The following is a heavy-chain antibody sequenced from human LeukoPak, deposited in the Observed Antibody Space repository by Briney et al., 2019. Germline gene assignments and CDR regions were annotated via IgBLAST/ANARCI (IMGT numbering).Heavy chain of an antibody. CDR1: GFTFSSDA. V-gene: IGHV3-23*01. CDR3: AKDGFSSGWSLDY. J-gene: IGHJ4*02. D-gene: IGHD6-19*01. Sequence: GGSLRLSCAASGFTFSSDAMSWVRQAPGKGLEWVSGISGSGGSTYYADSVKGRFTISRDNSKSTLYLQMNSLRAEDTAVYYCAKDGFSSGWSLDYWGQGALVTVSS. CDR2: ISGSGGST.